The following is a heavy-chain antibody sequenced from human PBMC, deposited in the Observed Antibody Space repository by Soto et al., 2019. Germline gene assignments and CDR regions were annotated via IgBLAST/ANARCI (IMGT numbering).Heavy chain of an antibody. V-gene: IGHV1-8*01. CDR3: ARGRTYQLLVNYYGMDV. CDR1: GYTFTSYD. Sequence: ASVKVSCKASGYTFTSYDINWVRQATGQGLEWMGWMNPNSGNTGYAQKFQGRVTMTRNTSISTAYMELSSLRSEDTAVYYCARGRTYQLLVNYYGMDVWGQGTTVTVSS. J-gene: IGHJ6*02. CDR2: MNPNSGNT. D-gene: IGHD2-2*01.